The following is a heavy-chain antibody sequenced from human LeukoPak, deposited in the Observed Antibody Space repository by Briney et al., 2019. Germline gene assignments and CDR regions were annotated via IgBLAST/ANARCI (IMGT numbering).Heavy chain of an antibody. CDR2: IYYSGST. D-gene: IGHD5-12*01. V-gene: IGHV4-59*08. Sequence: SETLSLTCTVSGGSISSYYWSWIRQPPGKGPEWIGYIYYSGSTNYNPSLKSRVTISVDTSKNQFSLKLSSVTAADTAVYYCARHGLKGYDEIDYWGQGTLVTVSS. CDR3: ARHGLKGYDEIDY. CDR1: GGSISSYY. J-gene: IGHJ4*02.